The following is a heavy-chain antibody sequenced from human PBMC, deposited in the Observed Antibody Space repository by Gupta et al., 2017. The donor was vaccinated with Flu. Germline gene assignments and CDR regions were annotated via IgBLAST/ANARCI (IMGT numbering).Heavy chain of an antibody. Sequence: QVQLVQSGAEVKKPGSSVKVSCKASGGTFSSYTISWVRQAPGQGLEWIGRIIPILGIANDAQKFQGRVTITADKSTSTAYMELSSLRPEETAVYYCARTVTRWYFDLGGRGTMVTVSS. J-gene: IGHJ2*01. CDR2: IIPILGIA. V-gene: IGHV1-69*02. D-gene: IGHD4-17*01. CDR3: ARTVTRWYFDL. CDR1: GGTFSSYT.